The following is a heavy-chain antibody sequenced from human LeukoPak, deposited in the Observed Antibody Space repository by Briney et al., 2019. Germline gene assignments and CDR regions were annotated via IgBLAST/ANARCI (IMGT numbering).Heavy chain of an antibody. Sequence: PVGSPRLSCAASGFTFSSYGMHWVRQAPGKGLEWVAVISYDGSNKYYADSVKGRFTISRDNSKNTLYLQMNSLRAEDTAVYYCAKATGGSCYSATFDYWGQGTLVTVSS. J-gene: IGHJ4*02. CDR2: ISYDGSNK. CDR1: GFTFSSYG. CDR3: AKATGGSCYSATFDY. D-gene: IGHD2-15*01. V-gene: IGHV3-30*18.